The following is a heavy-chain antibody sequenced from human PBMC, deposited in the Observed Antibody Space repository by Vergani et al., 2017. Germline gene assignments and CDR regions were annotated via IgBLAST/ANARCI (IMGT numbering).Heavy chain of an antibody. CDR1: GFTFSSYA. J-gene: IGHJ4*02. Sequence: QVQLVESGGGVVQPGRSLRLSCAASGFTFSSYAMHWVRQAPGKGLEWVAVISYDGSNKYYADSVKGRFTISRDNSKNTLYLQMNSLRAEDTAVYYCATYSSGWKFDYWGQGTLVTVSS. V-gene: IGHV3-30*07. D-gene: IGHD6-19*01. CDR2: ISYDGSNK. CDR3: ATYSSGWKFDY.